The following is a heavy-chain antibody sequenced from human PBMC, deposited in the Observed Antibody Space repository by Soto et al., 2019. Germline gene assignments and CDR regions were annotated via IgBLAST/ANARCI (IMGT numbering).Heavy chain of an antibody. CDR3: ARERAGSGYQPGLYDAFDI. V-gene: IGHV1-18*04. Sequence: ASVKVSCKASGYTFTSYGISWVRQAPGQGLEWMGCISAYNGNTNYAQKLQGRVTMTTDTSTSTAYMELRSLRSDDTAVYYCARERAGSGYQPGLYDAFDIWGQGTMVTVSS. CDR1: GYTFTSYG. D-gene: IGHD3-3*01. J-gene: IGHJ3*02. CDR2: ISAYNGNT.